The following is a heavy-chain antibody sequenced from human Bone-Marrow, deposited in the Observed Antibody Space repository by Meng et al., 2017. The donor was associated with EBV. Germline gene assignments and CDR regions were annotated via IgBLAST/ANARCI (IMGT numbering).Heavy chain of an antibody. D-gene: IGHD3-22*01. CDR2: INAGNGNT. J-gene: IGHJ4*02. CDR1: GYTFNSYA. V-gene: IGHV1-3*01. Sequence: QAQVVQSGSEVKKPRASVNVSCKASGYTFNSYAMHCVRQSPGQRLEWMGWINAGNGNTKYSQKFQGRVTITRDTSASTAYMELSSLRSEDTAVYYCASNLLGSSGYPDWGQGTLVTVSS. CDR3: ASNLLGSSGYPD.